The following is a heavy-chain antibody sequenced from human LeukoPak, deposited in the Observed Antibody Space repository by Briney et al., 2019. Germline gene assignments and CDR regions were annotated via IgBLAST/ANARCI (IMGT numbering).Heavy chain of an antibody. CDR2: IKQDGSEK. D-gene: IGHD3-10*01. J-gene: IGHJ6*03. V-gene: IGHV3-7*03. CDR3: ARVHYYGSGSKNYYYYYYMDV. Sequence: GGSLRLSCAASGFTFSSYWMSWVRQAPGKGLEWVANIKQDGSEKYYVDSVKGRFTISRDNSKNTLYLQMNSLRAEDTAVYYCARVHYYGSGSKNYYYYYYMDVWGKGTTVTISS. CDR1: GFTFSSYW.